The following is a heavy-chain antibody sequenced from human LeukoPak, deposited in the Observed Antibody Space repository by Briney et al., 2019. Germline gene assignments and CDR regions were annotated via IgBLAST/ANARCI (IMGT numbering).Heavy chain of an antibody. Sequence: GGSLRLSCAASGFTFSSYAMSWVRQAPGKGLEWVSAISGSGGSTYYADSVKGRLTISRDNSKNTLYLQMNRLRAEGTAEYYCAKGSGTFDYWGQGTLVTVSS. J-gene: IGHJ4*02. CDR2: ISGSGGST. CDR1: GFTFSSYA. CDR3: AKGSGTFDY. V-gene: IGHV3-23*01.